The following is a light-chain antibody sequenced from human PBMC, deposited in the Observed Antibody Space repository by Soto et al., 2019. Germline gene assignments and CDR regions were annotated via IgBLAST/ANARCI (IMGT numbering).Light chain of an antibody. V-gene: IGKV3-20*01. Sequence: EIVLTQSPGTLSLSPGERATLSCRASQSVSSRYLSWYQQKPGQAPSLLIYGASSRATGSPDRFSGSGSGTDFTLTISRLEPEDFAVYYWQQYGSSPPYTFGQGTKLEIK. J-gene: IGKJ2*01. CDR3: QQYGSSPPYT. CDR1: QSVSSRY. CDR2: GAS.